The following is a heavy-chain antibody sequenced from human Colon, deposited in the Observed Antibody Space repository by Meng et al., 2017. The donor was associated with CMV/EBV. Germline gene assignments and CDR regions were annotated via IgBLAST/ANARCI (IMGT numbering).Heavy chain of an antibody. CDR2: SYYSGST. Sequence: SETLSLTCTVSGVSISSCSYYWVWIRQPPGKGLEWIGSSYYSGSTYYNPSLKSRVTISVDTSKNQFSLKLSSVTAADTAVYYCARDRITIFGVVIIGYYGMDVWGKGTTVTVSS. D-gene: IGHD3-3*01. J-gene: IGHJ6*04. CDR1: GVSISSCSYY. V-gene: IGHV4-39*07. CDR3: ARDRITIFGVVIIGYYGMDV.